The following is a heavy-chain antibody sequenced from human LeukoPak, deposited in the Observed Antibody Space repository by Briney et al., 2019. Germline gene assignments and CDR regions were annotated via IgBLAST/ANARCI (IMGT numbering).Heavy chain of an antibody. CDR1: GLTFSSYW. Sequence: GGSLRLSCAASGLTFSSYWMSWVRQAPGKGLEWVANIKQDGSEKYYVDSVKGRFTISRDNAKNSLYLQMNSLRAEDTAVYYCARRQRGFWSGYYLGYWGQGTLVTVSS. J-gene: IGHJ4*02. CDR2: IKQDGSEK. D-gene: IGHD3-3*01. CDR3: ARRQRGFWSGYYLGY. V-gene: IGHV3-7*01.